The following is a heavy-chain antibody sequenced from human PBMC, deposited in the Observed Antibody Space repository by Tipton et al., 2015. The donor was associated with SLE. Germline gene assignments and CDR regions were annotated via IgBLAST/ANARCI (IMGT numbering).Heavy chain of an antibody. CDR1: GFSFSSHA. D-gene: IGHD1/OR15-1a*01. V-gene: IGHV3-74*01. CDR2: INSDESSR. J-gene: IGHJ6*03. Sequence: SLRLSCAASGFSFSSHAISWVRQAPGKGLVWVSRINSDESSRSYADSVKGRFTISRDNAKNTLYLQMNSLRAEDTAVHYCARDRTTAYYYYFYMDVWGKGTTVTVSS. CDR3: ARDRTTAYYYYFYMDV.